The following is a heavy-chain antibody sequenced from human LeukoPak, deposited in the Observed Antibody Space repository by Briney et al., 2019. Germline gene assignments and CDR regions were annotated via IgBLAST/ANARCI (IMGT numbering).Heavy chain of an antibody. Sequence: GGSLRLSCAASGFTFSSYAMSWVRQAPGKGLEWVSAISGSGGSTYYADSVKGRFTISRDNSKNTLYLQMNSLRAEDTAVYYCAKVDRSSWLYYYMDVWGKGTTVTVSS. CDR1: GFTFSSYA. CDR2: ISGSGGST. CDR3: AKVDRSSWLYYYMDV. V-gene: IGHV3-23*01. J-gene: IGHJ6*03. D-gene: IGHD6-6*01.